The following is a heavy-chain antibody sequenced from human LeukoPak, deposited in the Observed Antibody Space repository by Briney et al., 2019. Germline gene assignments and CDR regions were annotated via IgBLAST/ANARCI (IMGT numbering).Heavy chain of an antibody. CDR3: AKALWLPRVNYYFGMDV. D-gene: IGHD5-24*01. CDR1: GFTFNSYA. CDR2: ISGSGGNT. V-gene: IGHV3-23*01. Sequence: GGSLRLSCAASGFTFNSYAMSWVRQAPGKGLEWVSAISGSGGNTQYADSVKGRFTISRDNSKNTLYLQMNSVRAEDTAVYYCAKALWLPRVNYYFGMDVWAKGPRSTSP. J-gene: IGHJ6*02.